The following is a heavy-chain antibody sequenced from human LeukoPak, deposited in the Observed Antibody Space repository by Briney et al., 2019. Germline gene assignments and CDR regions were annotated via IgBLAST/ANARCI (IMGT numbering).Heavy chain of an antibody. Sequence: ASVKVSYKASGGTFSSYAISWVRQAPGQGLEWKGGIIPIFGTANYAQKFQGRVTITADKSTSTAYMELSSLRSEDTAVYYCARGERYYYDSSGYWAYWGQGTLVTVSS. CDR3: ARGERYYYDSSGYWAY. CDR1: GGTFSSYA. V-gene: IGHV1-69*06. J-gene: IGHJ4*02. CDR2: IIPIFGTA. D-gene: IGHD3-22*01.